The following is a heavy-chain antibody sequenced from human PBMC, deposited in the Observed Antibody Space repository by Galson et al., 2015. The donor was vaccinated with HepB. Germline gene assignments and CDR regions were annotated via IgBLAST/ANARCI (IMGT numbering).Heavy chain of an antibody. CDR1: GLTQYA. V-gene: IGHV3-23*01. CDR2: IGGNDGTT. CDR3: AKTTGRYSADFF. J-gene: IGHJ1*01. Sequence: SLRLSCAASGLTQYATTWVRPAPGKGLEWVSTIGGNDGTTYYADYVKGRFTISRDNSKNMLYLQMNSLRVEDTAIYYCAKTTGRYSADFFWGQGTLVTVSS. D-gene: IGHD2-15*01.